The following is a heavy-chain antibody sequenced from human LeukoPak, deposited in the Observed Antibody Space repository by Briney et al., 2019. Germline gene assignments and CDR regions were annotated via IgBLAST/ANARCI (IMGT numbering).Heavy chain of an antibody. CDR1: GFTFSSYA. CDR2: ISGSGGST. Sequence: GGSLRLSCAASGFTFSSYAMSWVCQAPGKGLEWVSAISGSGGSTYYADSVKGRFTISRDNSKNTLYLQMNSLRAEDTAVYYCANDLNYDFWSGAGIFDYWGQGTLVTVSS. J-gene: IGHJ4*02. CDR3: ANDLNYDFWSGAGIFDY. D-gene: IGHD3-3*01. V-gene: IGHV3-23*01.